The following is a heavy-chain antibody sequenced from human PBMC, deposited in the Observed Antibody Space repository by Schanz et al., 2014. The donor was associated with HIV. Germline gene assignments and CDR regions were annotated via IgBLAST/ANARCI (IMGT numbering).Heavy chain of an antibody. D-gene: IGHD1-26*01. CDR2: ISDSGDGT. CDR3: AREREESIAYYYYGMDV. V-gene: IGHV3-23*01. CDR1: GFTFYTYA. J-gene: IGHJ6*02. Sequence: EVQLLESGGGLVQPGKSLRLSCAASGFTFYTYAMTWVRQAPGKGLEWVSTISDSGDGTYYADSMKGRVTISRDNSKNTLYLQMNSLRAEDTAVYYCAREREESIAYYYYGMDVWGQGTAVTVSS.